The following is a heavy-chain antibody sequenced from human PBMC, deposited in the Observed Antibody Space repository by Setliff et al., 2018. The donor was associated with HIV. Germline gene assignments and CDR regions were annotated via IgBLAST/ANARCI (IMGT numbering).Heavy chain of an antibody. CDR2: MNPNSGNT. J-gene: IGHJ3*02. Sequence: ASVKVSCKASGYTFINYDINWVRQATGQGLEWMGWMNPNSGNTGYSQKVQGRVTITADESTRTMYMELSSLRSEDTAVYYCAGPRGDEAFDIWGQGTMVTVSS. CDR3: AGPRGDEAFDI. D-gene: IGHD3-10*01. V-gene: IGHV1-8*01. CDR1: GYTFINYD.